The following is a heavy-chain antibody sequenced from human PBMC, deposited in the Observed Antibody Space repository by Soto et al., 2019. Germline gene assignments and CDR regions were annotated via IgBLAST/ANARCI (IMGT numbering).Heavy chain of an antibody. CDR3: ARQDVWSLDY. CDR1: GGSINNHY. Sequence: SETLSLTCTVSGGSINNHYWNWLRQSPGKGLEWIGYIYYSGSTYYNPSLKSRVTISVDTSKNQFSLKLNSVTAADTAVYYCARQDVWSLDYWGQGTLVTVS. V-gene: IGHV4-59*08. D-gene: IGHD3-10*01. J-gene: IGHJ4*02. CDR2: IYYSGST.